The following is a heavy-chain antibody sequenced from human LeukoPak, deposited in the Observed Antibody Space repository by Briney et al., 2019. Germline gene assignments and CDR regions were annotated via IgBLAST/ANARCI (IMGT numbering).Heavy chain of an antibody. J-gene: IGHJ4*02. CDR2: IYYSGST. CDR1: GASITSYY. Sequence: SETLSLTCTVSGASITSYYWSWIRQPPGKGLEWIGYIYYSGSTNYNPSLKSRVTISVDTSKNQFSLKLSSVTAADTAVYYCARQNEYRDFWSGYSYYFDYWGQGTLVTVSS. V-gene: IGHV4-59*08. D-gene: IGHD3-3*01. CDR3: ARQNEYRDFWSGYSYYFDY.